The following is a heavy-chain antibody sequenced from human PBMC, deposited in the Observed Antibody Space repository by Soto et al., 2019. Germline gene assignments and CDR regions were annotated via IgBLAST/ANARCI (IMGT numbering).Heavy chain of an antibody. CDR2: INPSGGST. D-gene: IGHD3-22*01. CDR1: GYTFTSYY. Sequence: ASVKVSCKASGYTFTSYYMHWVRQAPGQGLEWMGIINPSGGSTSYAQKFQGRVTMTRDTSTSTVYMELSSLRSEDTAVYYCARGGYYFRTERTRKQAHNWFDPWGQGTLVTVSS. V-gene: IGHV1-46*01. CDR3: ARGGYYFRTERTRKQAHNWFDP. J-gene: IGHJ5*02.